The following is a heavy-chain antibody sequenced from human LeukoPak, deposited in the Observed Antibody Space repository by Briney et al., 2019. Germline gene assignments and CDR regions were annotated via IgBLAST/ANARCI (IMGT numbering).Heavy chain of an antibody. V-gene: IGHV4-59*01. Sequence: SETLSLTCTVSGYTMDNGYYWTWIRQPPGKGLEWIGNVDYSGSTNFHPSLKSRVIVSLDMSKNKFSLNLTSVTAADAAVYYCARSIYNDQGTFEYWGQGAPVTVSS. CDR1: GYTMDNGYY. J-gene: IGHJ4*02. CDR2: VDYSGST. D-gene: IGHD3-16*02. CDR3: ARSIYNDQGTFEY.